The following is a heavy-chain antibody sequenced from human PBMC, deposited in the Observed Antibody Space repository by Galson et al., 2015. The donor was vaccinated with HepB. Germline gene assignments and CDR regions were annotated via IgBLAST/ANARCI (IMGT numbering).Heavy chain of an antibody. V-gene: IGHV3-30*04. CDR3: ARGPYSSRRSSGPLDY. CDR2: ISYDGSNK. CDR1: GFTFSSYA. Sequence: SLRLSCAASGFTFSSYAMHWVRQAPGKGLEWVAVISYDGSNKYYADSVKGRFTISRDNSKNTLYLQMNSLRAEDTAVYYCARGPYSSRRSSGPLDYWGQGTLVTVSS. J-gene: IGHJ4*02. D-gene: IGHD6-13*01.